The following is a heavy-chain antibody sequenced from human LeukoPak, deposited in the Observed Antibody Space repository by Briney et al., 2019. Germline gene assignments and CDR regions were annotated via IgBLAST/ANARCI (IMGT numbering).Heavy chain of an antibody. CDR2: IYYSGST. V-gene: IGHV4-59*01. Sequence: SETLSLTCTVSGGSISSYYWSWIRQPPGKGLEWIGYIYYSGSTNYNPSLKSRVTISVDTSKNQFSLKLSSVTAADTAVYYCARASYDSGGYDFDYWGQGTLVTVSS. CDR1: GGSISSYY. D-gene: IGHD3-22*01. CDR3: ARASYDSGGYDFDY. J-gene: IGHJ4*02.